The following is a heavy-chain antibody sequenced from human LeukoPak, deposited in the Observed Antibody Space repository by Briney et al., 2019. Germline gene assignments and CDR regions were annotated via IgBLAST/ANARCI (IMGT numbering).Heavy chain of an antibody. Sequence: PRGSLRLACAASGFTFSFYSMNWVRQAPGKGLEWVSSMSVSSGLIYYADSVKGRFTVSSDNAKNSLYLQMNSLRAEDTAVYYCAREFGGSASGAGYWGQGTLVTVSS. J-gene: IGHJ4*02. D-gene: IGHD3-10*01. CDR1: GFTFSFYS. CDR2: MSVSSGLI. V-gene: IGHV3-21*01. CDR3: AREFGGSASGAGY.